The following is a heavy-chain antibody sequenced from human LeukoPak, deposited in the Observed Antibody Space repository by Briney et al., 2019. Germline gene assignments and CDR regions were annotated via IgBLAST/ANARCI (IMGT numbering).Heavy chain of an antibody. CDR2: IYYSGST. D-gene: IGHD2-2*01. CDR3: ARRLTQYDCFDP. Sequence: KPSETLSLTCTVSGGSISSSSYYWGWIRQPPGKGLEWIGSIYYSGSTYYNPSLKSRVTISVDTSKNQFSLKLSSVTPEDTAVYYCARRLTQYDCFDPWGQGILVTFSS. J-gene: IGHJ5*02. CDR1: GGSISSSSYY. V-gene: IGHV4-39*07.